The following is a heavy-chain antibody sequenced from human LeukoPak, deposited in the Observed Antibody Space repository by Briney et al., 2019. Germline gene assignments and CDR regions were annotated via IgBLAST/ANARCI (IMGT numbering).Heavy chain of an antibody. V-gene: IGHV3-7*01. CDR3: ARYQHCGGDCYPLDF. J-gene: IGHJ4*02. CDR1: GLTLSTYY. Sequence: PGGSLRLSCAASGLTLSTYYMSWVRQAPGKGLEFVANIKQDGSQQSYVKSVEGRFAISRDNAKNSLYLQMNGLRVEDTAIYYCARYQHCGGDCYPLDFWGQGTLVTVSS. D-gene: IGHD2-21*02. CDR2: IKQDGSQQ.